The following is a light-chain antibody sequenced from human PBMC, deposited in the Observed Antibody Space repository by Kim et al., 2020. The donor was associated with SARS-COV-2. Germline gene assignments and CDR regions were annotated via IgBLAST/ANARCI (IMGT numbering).Light chain of an antibody. J-gene: IGKJ2*01. Sequence: SVPRERRATPSSRANQGVSSNLAWYQQKPGQAPSLLIYGASTRATGIPSRFSSSGSGAEFTLTISSLQSEDFAVYSCQQYNNWPYTFGQGTKLEI. CDR3: QQYNNWPYT. CDR1: QGVSSN. CDR2: GAS. V-gene: IGKV3-15*01.